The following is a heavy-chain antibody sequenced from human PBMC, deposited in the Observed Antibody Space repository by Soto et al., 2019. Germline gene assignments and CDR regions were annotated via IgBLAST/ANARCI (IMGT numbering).Heavy chain of an antibody. CDR3: ARDVDTGMARESYYCYRMDV. J-gene: IGHJ6*02. CDR2: IIPIFGTA. Sequence: ASVKVSCKASGGTFSSYAISWVRQAPGQGLEWMGGIIPIFGTANYAQKFQVRVTITADESTSTAYMELSSLRSEDTAVYYCARDVDTGMARESYYCYRMDVWGQGTTVTVSS. V-gene: IGHV1-69*13. D-gene: IGHD5-18*01. CDR1: GGTFSSYA.